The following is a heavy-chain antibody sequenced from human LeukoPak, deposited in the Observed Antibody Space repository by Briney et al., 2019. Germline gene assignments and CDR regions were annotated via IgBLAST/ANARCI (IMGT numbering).Heavy chain of an antibody. J-gene: IGHJ4*02. CDR1: GFTFSSYA. Sequence: GGSLRLSCSASGFTFSSYAMHWVRQAPGKGREYVSGINSNGGRTYYADSVKGRFTISRDNSKNTLYLQMSSLRAEDTGVYYCVRDRIGVFDPVAMRGYYFDYWGQGTLVTVSS. CDR3: VRDRIGVFDPVAMRGYYFDY. V-gene: IGHV3-64D*06. D-gene: IGHD2-2*01. CDR2: INSNGGRT.